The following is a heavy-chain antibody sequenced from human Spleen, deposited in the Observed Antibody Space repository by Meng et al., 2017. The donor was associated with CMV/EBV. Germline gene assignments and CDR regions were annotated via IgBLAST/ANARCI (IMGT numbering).Heavy chain of an antibody. V-gene: IGHV4-31*02. Sequence: VSGGSISSGNQYWSWIRQHPEKGLEWIGYMYHSGSTYYNPSLKGRVTISADTSKNQFSLKLNSVTAADTAVYYCARERIASVGTASDYWGQGTLAPSPQ. CDR1: GGSISSGNQY. D-gene: IGHD6-13*01. CDR3: ARERIASVGTASDY. J-gene: IGHJ4*02. CDR2: MYHSGST.